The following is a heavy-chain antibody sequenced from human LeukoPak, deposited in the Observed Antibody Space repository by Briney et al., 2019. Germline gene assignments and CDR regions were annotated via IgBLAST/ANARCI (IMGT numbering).Heavy chain of an antibody. V-gene: IGHV4-30-4*01. Sequence: SETLSLTCTVSGGSVSSGDYYWSWIRQPPGKGLEWIGYMYYSGSTYYNPSLKSRVTVSVDTSKNQFSLKLSSVTAADTAVYYCARVESTQYYDFWSGYYRGNWFDPWGQGTLVTVSS. CDR1: GGSVSSGDYY. CDR2: MYYSGST. J-gene: IGHJ5*02. D-gene: IGHD3-3*01. CDR3: ARVESTQYYDFWSGYYRGNWFDP.